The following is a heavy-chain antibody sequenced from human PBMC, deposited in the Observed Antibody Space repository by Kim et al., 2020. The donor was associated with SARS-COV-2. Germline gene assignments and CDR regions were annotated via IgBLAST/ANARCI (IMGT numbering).Heavy chain of an antibody. CDR2: IYYSGST. J-gene: IGHJ3*02. CDR1: GGSISSSSYY. Sequence: SETLSLTCTVSGGSISSSSYYWGWIRQPPGKGLEWIGSIYYSGSTYYNPSLKSRVTISVDTSKNQFSLKLSSVTAADTAVYYCARQPLGWPRAFDIWGQGTMVTVSS. CDR3: ARQPLGWPRAFDI. D-gene: IGHD2-21*01. V-gene: IGHV4-39*01.